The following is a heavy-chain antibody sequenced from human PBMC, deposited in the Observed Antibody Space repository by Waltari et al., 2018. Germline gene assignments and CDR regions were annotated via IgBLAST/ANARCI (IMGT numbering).Heavy chain of an antibody. J-gene: IGHJ4*02. CDR1: GFTFDDYA. CDR3: AKAPYDILTGYYDY. D-gene: IGHD3-9*01. V-gene: IGHV3-9*01. CDR2: ISWNSGSI. Sequence: RLSCAASGFTFDDYAMHWVRQAPGKGLEWVSGISWNSGSIGYADSVKGRFTISRDNAKNSLYLQMNSLRAEDTALYYCAKAPYDILTGYYDYWGQGTLVTVSS.